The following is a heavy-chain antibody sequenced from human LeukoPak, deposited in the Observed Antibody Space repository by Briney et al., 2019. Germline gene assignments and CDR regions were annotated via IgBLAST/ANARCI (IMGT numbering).Heavy chain of an antibody. CDR1: GGSISTSSYY. J-gene: IGHJ4*02. CDR2: IYTSGST. Sequence: SETLSLTRTVSGGSISTSSYYWGWTRQPPGKGLEWIGSIYTSGSTNYNPSLKSRVTMSVDTSKNQFSLKLSSVTAADTAVYYCARTPLGSDIVVVPAADYWGQGTLVTVSS. V-gene: IGHV4-39*07. CDR3: ARTPLGSDIVVVPAADY. D-gene: IGHD2-2*01.